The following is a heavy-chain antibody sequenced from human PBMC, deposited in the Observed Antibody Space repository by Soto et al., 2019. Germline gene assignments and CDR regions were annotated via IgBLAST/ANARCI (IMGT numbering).Heavy chain of an antibody. Sequence: QVQLQQWGAGLLKPSETLSLTCAVYGGSFSGYYWSWIRQPPGKGLEWIGEINHSGSTNYNPSLKSRVTISVDTSKNQFSLKLSSVTAGDTAVYYCARGGYRSSWYPSGWFDPWGQGTLVTVS. J-gene: IGHJ5*02. D-gene: IGHD6-13*01. CDR3: ARGGYRSSWYPSGWFDP. V-gene: IGHV4-34*01. CDR2: INHSGST. CDR1: GGSFSGYY.